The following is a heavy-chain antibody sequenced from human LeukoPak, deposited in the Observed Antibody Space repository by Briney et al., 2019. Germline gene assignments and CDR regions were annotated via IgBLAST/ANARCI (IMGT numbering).Heavy chain of an antibody. CDR1: GGSFSGYC. CDR2: INHSGST. Sequence: SETLSLTCAVYGGSFSGYCWNWIRQPPGKGLEWIGEINHSGSTNYNPSLKSRVTISVDTSKNQFSLKLSSVTAADTAVYYCARGITMVRGEEDFDYWGQGTLVTVSS. J-gene: IGHJ4*02. CDR3: ARGITMVRGEEDFDY. V-gene: IGHV4-34*01. D-gene: IGHD3-10*01.